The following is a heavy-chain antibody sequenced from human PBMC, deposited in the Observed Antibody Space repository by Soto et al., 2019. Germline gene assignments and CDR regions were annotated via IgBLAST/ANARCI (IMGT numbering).Heavy chain of an antibody. Sequence: PWGSLRRAGAASVFTFSDYYMSWIRQAPGKGLEWVSYISSSSSYTNYADSVKGRFTISRDNAKNSLYLQMNSLRAEDTAVYYCARTYSGYDVVDYWGQGTLVSVSS. D-gene: IGHD5-12*01. J-gene: IGHJ4*02. CDR2: ISSSSSYT. CDR1: VFTFSDYY. CDR3: ARTYSGYDVVDY. V-gene: IGHV3-11*06.